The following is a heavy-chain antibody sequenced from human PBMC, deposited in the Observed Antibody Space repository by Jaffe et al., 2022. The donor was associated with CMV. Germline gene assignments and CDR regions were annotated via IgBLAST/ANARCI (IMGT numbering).Heavy chain of an antibody. D-gene: IGHD1-26*01. CDR2: ISSSSSYT. V-gene: IGHV3-11*06. J-gene: IGHJ5*02. CDR1: GFTFSDYY. CDR3: ARDRKWGAWFDP. Sequence: QVQLVESGGGLVKPGGSLRLSCAASGFTFSDYYMSWIRQAPGKGLEWVSYISSSSSYTNYADSVKGRFTISRDNAKNSLYLQMNSLRAEDTAVYYCARDRKWGAWFDPWGQGTLVTVSS.